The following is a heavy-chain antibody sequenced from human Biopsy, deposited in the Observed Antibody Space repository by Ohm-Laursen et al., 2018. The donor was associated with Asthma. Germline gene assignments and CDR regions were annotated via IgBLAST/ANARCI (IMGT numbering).Heavy chain of an antibody. CDR3: ARTFHFWSPYHAEHFQL. D-gene: IGHD3-3*02. J-gene: IGHJ1*01. Sequence: SLRLSCTPSGFTLSHYNMSWVRQAPGKGLEWVANIKHDGTEKNHVDSLKGRFTISRDNAKNSLYLQMNSLRAEDTAVYYCARTFHFWSPYHAEHFQLWGQGTLVTVPS. CDR1: GFTLSHYN. CDR2: IKHDGTEK. V-gene: IGHV3-7*01.